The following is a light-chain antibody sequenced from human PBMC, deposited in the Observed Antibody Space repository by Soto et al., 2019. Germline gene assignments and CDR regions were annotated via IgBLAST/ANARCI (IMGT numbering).Light chain of an antibody. V-gene: IGLV2-23*02. CDR2: EVS. J-gene: IGLJ3*02. Sequence: QSALTQPASVSGSPGQSITISCTGTSSDVGTYNLVSWYQQHPGKAPKLIIYEVSKRPSGVSNRFTGSKSGNTASLTISGLQAEDEADYHCCSHAGSGTFEGVFGGGTQLTVL. CDR1: SSDVGTYNL. CDR3: CSHAGSGTFEGV.